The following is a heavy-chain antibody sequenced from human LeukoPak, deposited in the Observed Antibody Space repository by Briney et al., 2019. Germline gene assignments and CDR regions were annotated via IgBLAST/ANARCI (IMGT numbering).Heavy chain of an antibody. V-gene: IGHV3-72*01. CDR2: TRNKANSYTT. D-gene: IGHD5/OR15-5a*01. CDR3: ARVLGYSVYDLAY. CDR1: GFTFSDHY. Sequence: GGSLRLSCAASGFTFSDHYMDWVRQAPGKGREWVGRTRNKANSYTTEYAASVKGRFTISRDDSKNSLYLQMNSLKTEDTAVYYCARVLGYSVYDLAYWGQGTLVTVSS. J-gene: IGHJ4*02.